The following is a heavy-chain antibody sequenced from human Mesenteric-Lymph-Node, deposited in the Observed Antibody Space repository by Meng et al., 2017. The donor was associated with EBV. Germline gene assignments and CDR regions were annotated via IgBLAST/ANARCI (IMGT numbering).Heavy chain of an antibody. CDR1: GGTFTSYA. V-gene: IGHV1-69*06. CDR3: ARGRHSASWYLPCYYDY. CDR2: SIPGSGTP. D-gene: IGHD6-13*01. Sequence: QGQRVQSGAEVKKPGSAVKVSCKASGGTFTSYAITWVRQAPGQGLEWMGGSIPGSGTPNYAQKFQGRVTITADISTSTAYMELSSLTSDDTAVYYCARGRHSASWYLPCYYDYWGQGTLVTVSS. J-gene: IGHJ4*02.